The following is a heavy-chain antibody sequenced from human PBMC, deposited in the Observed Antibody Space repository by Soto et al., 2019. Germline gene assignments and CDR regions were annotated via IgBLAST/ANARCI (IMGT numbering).Heavy chain of an antibody. Sequence: ASVKVSCKASGGTFSSYAISWVRQAPGQGLEWMGGIIPILGIANYAQKFQGRVTITADKSTSTAYMELSSLRSEDTAVYDWARPSYIWTGYYAEDPAYYYGMDVWGQGTTVTVSS. D-gene: IGHD3-9*01. CDR1: GGTFSSYA. J-gene: IGHJ6*02. V-gene: IGHV1-69*10. CDR2: IIPILGIA. CDR3: ARPSYIWTGYYAEDPAYYYGMDV.